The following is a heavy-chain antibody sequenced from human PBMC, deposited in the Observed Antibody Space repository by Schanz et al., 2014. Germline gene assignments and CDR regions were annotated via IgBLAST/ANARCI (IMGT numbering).Heavy chain of an antibody. J-gene: IGHJ3*01. D-gene: IGHD2-21*01. CDR2: IYSVGIT. V-gene: IGHV3-66*01. CDR3: ARDEGRDGYNLAFDV. CDR1: GFTVSSNY. Sequence: EVQLVESGGGLVQPGGSLSLSCAASGFTVSSNYMSWVRQAQGKGLEWVSFIYSVGITSYADSVKGRFFISRDSSKNTLFLQMNSLRADDTAIYFCARDEGRDGYNLAFDVWGQGTLVTVSS.